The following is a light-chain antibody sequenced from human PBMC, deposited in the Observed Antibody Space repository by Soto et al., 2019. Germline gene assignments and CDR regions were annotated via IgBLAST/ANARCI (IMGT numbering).Light chain of an antibody. CDR1: QTIASY. Sequence: DIRMTQSPSSLSASVGDRVTITCRTSQTIASYLNWYQHKPGKVPKLLIYATSNLQSGVPSRFSGSGSGTDFALTIASLQPEDFATYYCQQSYSTPYAFGQGTKLEIK. CDR2: ATS. CDR3: QQSYSTPYA. J-gene: IGKJ2*01. V-gene: IGKV1-39*01.